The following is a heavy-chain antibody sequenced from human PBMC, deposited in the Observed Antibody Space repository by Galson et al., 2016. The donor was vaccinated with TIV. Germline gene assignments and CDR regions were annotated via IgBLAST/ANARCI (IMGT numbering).Heavy chain of an antibody. CDR3: ARGTDYYDGSAYQN. D-gene: IGHD3-22*01. CDR2: IIAIFGTT. Sequence: SVKVSCKASGGIFNSYAISWVRQAPGQGLEWMGRIIAIFGTTNYAQKFQGRVTITADEATTTVYMELRSLISGDTAVYYCARGTDYYDGSAYQNWGQGTMVTVSS. V-gene: IGHV1-69*13. J-gene: IGHJ4*02. CDR1: GGIFNSYA.